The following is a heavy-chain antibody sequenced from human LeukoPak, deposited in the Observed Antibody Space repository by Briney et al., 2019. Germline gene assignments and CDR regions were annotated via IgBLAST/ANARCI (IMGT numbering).Heavy chain of an antibody. J-gene: IGHJ6*02. CDR2: IYYSGST. D-gene: IGHD2-15*01. CDR1: GGSISSYY. V-gene: IGHV4-59*01. Sequence: SETLSLTCTVSGGSISSYYWSWIRQPPGKGLEWVGYIYYSGSTNYNPSLKSRVTISVHTSKNQFSLKLSSVTAADTAVYYCAKGGSPTYYYYGMDVWGQGTTVTVSS. CDR3: AKGGSPTYYYYGMDV.